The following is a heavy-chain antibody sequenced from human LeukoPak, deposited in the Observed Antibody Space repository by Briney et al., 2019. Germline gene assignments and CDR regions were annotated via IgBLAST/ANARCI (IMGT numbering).Heavy chain of an antibody. CDR2: INPSGGST. D-gene: IGHD2-15*01. J-gene: IGHJ4*02. Sequence: ASVKVSCKASGYTFTSYYMHWVRQAPGQGLEWMGIINPSGGSTSYAQKFQGRVTMTRDTSTSTVYMELSSLRSEDTAVYYCARYAVAVVVVAATRSYDYWGQGTLVTVSS. CDR1: GYTFTSYY. V-gene: IGHV1-46*01. CDR3: ARYAVAVVVVAATRSYDY.